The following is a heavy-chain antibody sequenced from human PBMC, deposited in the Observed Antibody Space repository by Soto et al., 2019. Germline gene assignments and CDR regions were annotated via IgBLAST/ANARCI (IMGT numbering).Heavy chain of an antibody. J-gene: IGHJ6*02. CDR3: AHSRGGVTGTTKNYYYGMDV. D-gene: IGHD1-7*01. CDR1: GFSLSTSGVG. CDR2: IYWDDDK. Sequence: QITLKESGPTLVKPTQTLTLTCTFSGFSLSTSGVGVGWIRQPPGKALEWLALIYWDDDKRYSPSLKSRLTITKDTSTNQVVLTMTNMDPVDTATYYCAHSRGGVTGTTKNYYYGMDVWGQGTTVTVSS. V-gene: IGHV2-5*02.